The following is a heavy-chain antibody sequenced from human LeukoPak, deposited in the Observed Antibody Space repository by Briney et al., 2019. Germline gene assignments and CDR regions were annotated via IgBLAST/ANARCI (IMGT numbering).Heavy chain of an antibody. J-gene: IGHJ4*02. CDR2: IRYDGGNK. V-gene: IGHV3-30*02. CDR1: GFTFSSYG. Sequence: GGSLRLSCAASGFTFSSYGMHWVRQAPGKGLEWVAFIRYDGGNKYYADSVKGRFTISRDNSKNTLYLQMNSLRAEDTAVYYCAKEDSGYSYGLGEPFDYWGQGTLVTVSS. D-gene: IGHD5-18*01. CDR3: AKEDSGYSYGLGEPFDY.